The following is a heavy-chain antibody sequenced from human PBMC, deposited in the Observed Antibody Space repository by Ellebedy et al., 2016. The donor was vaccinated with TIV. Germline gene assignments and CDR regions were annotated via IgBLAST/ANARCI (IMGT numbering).Heavy chain of an antibody. J-gene: IGHJ4*02. Sequence: SETLSLTCSVSGGSISSYYWSWSRQPPGKGRKWIGYIYYSGSTNYNPSLTSRVTISVDTSKNQFSLKLSSVTAADTAVYYCARAHCSGGCCYSNLHFDYWGQGTLVTVSS. CDR3: ARAHCSGGCCYSNLHFDY. CDR2: IYYSGST. V-gene: IGHV4-59*01. CDR1: GGSISSYY. D-gene: IGHD2-15*01.